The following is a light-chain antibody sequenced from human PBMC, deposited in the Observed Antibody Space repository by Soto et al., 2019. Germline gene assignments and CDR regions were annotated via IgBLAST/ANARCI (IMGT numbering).Light chain of an antibody. J-gene: IGLJ7*01. CDR1: SGHSSYA. Sequence: QSVLTQSPSASASLGASVKLTCNLSSGHSSYAIAWHQQQPEKGPRYLMKLNSDGSHSKGDGIPDRFSGSSSGTERYLTISSLQSEDEADYYCQTWGTGPAVFGGGTQLTVL. V-gene: IGLV4-69*01. CDR3: QTWGTGPAV. CDR2: LNSDGSH.